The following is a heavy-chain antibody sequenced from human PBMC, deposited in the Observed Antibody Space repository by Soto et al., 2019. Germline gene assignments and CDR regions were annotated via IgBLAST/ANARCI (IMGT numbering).Heavy chain of an antibody. J-gene: IGHJ5*02. V-gene: IGHV1-69*04. CDR2: IITILGIA. CDR3: AREGIRPGWFDP. CDR1: GGTFSSYT. D-gene: IGHD6-13*01. Sequence: SVKVSCKASGGTFSSYTISWVRQAPGQGLEWMGKIITILGIANYAQKFQGKVTITADKSTSTAYMELSSLGFEDTAVYYCAREGIRPGWFDPWGQGTLVTVSS.